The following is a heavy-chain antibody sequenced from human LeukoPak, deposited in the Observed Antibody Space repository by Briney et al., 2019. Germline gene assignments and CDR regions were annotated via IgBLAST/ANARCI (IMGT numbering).Heavy chain of an antibody. Sequence: SVKVSCKASGGTFSSYAISWVRQAPGQGLEWMGGIIPIFGTANYAQKFQGRVTITADKSTSTAYMELSSLRSEDTAVYYCGRRGVRGATDAFDIWGQGTMVTVSS. CDR2: IIPIFGTA. D-gene: IGHD3-10*01. CDR1: GGTFSSYA. J-gene: IGHJ3*02. V-gene: IGHV1-69*06. CDR3: GRRGVRGATDAFDI.